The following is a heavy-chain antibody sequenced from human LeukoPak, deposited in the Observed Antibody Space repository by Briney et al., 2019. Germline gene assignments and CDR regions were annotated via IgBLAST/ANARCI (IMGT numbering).Heavy chain of an antibody. V-gene: IGHV3-30*02. CDR2: IRYDGSNK. D-gene: IGHD4-17*01. Sequence: GGSLRLSCAASGFTFSSYGMHWVRQAPGKGPEWVAFIRYDGSNKYYADSVKGRFTISRDNSKNTPYLQMNSLRAEDTAVYYCANSYGATNPFDYWGQGTLVTVSS. CDR1: GFTFSSYG. J-gene: IGHJ4*02. CDR3: ANSYGATNPFDY.